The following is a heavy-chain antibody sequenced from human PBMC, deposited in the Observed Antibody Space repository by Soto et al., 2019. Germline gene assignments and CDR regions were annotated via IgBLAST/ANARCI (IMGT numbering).Heavy chain of an antibody. Sequence: EVQLLESGGGLVQPGGSQRLSCAASGLTFNMYAMTWVRQAPGKGLEWVSGISGSGGKTHYADSVKGRFTTSRDNSMNTMYLQMDSLRAEDTAVYYCALDLRYWGYWGQGALVTVSS. V-gene: IGHV3-23*01. CDR1: GLTFNMYA. CDR2: ISGSGGKT. CDR3: ALDLRYWGY. D-gene: IGHD3-16*01. J-gene: IGHJ4*02.